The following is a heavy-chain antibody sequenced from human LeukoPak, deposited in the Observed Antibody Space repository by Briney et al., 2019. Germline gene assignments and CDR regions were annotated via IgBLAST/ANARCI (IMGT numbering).Heavy chain of an antibody. CDR2: IYYSGST. J-gene: IGHJ4*02. D-gene: IGHD6-19*01. V-gene: IGHV4-39*07. Sequence: SETLSLTCTVSGGSIGSSSYYWGWIRQPPGKGLNWIGSIYYSGSTYYNPSLKSRVTISLDKSRNHFSLTLTSVTAADSAVYYCARRSPYSTGWSSYFDYWGQGALVTVSS. CDR3: ARRSPYSTGWSSYFDY. CDR1: GGSIGSSSYY.